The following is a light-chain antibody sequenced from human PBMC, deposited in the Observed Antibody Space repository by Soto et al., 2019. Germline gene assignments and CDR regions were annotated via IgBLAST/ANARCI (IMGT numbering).Light chain of an antibody. CDR1: SSDVRYYKY. CDR2: EVT. V-gene: IGLV2-8*01. J-gene: IGLJ2*01. Sequence: QSALTQPPSASGSPGQSVTISCTGTSSDVRYYKYVSWYQQHPGKAPKLIIYEVTRRPSGVPDRFSGSTSGNTASLTVSGLQADDEADYFCSSYVGSNKFLFGGGTKLTVL. CDR3: SSYVGSNKFL.